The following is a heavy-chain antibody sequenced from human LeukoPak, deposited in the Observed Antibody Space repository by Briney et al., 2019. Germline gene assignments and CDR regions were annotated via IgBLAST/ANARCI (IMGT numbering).Heavy chain of an antibody. CDR3: AKDLDHLWFGELWLDY. V-gene: IGHV3-9*01. J-gene: IGHJ4*02. D-gene: IGHD3-10*01. CDR1: GFTFDDYA. CDR2: ISWNSGSI. Sequence: PGGSLRLSCAASGFTFDDYAMHWVRQAPGKGLEWVSGISWNSGSIGYADSVKGRFTISRDNAKNSLYLQMNSLRAEDTALYYCAKDLDHLWFGELWLDYWGQGTLVTVSS.